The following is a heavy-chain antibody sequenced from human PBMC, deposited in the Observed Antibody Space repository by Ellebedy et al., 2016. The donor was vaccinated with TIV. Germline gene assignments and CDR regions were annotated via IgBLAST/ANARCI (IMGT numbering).Heavy chain of an antibody. Sequence: GESLKISCAASGFTLSTYWMNWVRQAPGKGLEWVASMRQDGREEYFVDSVKGRFTISRDNTKNSLYLQMNSLRAEDTAVYYCARVVGGIGGIPGTTTIDYYNGLDVWGQGTTVTVSS. V-gene: IGHV3-7*03. CDR3: ARVVGGIGGIPGTTTIDYYNGLDV. CDR2: MRQDGREE. D-gene: IGHD1-7*01. J-gene: IGHJ6*02. CDR1: GFTLSTYW.